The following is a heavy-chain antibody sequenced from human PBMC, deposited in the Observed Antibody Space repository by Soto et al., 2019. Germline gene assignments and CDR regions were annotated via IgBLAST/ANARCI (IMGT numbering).Heavy chain of an antibody. Sequence: GGSLRLSCAASGFTFSSYWMHWVRQAPGKGLVWVSRINRDGSNTNYADSGKGRFTISRDNAKNTLYLQMNSLRAEDTAVYYCAREPATRTDWYYWGRGTLVTVSS. CDR2: INRDGSNT. CDR1: GFTFSSYW. CDR3: AREPATRTDWYY. D-gene: IGHD4-17*01. V-gene: IGHV3-74*01. J-gene: IGHJ4*02.